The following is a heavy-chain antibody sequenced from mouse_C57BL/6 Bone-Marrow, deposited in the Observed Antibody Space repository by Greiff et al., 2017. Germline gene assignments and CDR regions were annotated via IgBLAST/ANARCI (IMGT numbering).Heavy chain of an antibody. V-gene: IGHV1-39*01. J-gene: IGHJ3*01. CDR2: INPNYGTT. CDR3: ARSPSSHYGSSPFAY. Sequence: EVQLVESGPELVKPGASVKISCKASGYSFTDYNMNWVKQSTGKSLEWIGVINPNYGTTSYNQKFKGKATLTGDQSSSTAYMQLNSLTSEDSAVYYCARSPSSHYGSSPFAYWGQGTLVTVSA. CDR1: GYSFTDYN. D-gene: IGHD1-1*01.